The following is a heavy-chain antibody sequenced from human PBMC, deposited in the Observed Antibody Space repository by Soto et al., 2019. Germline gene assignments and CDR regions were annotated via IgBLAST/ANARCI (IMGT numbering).Heavy chain of an antibody. CDR2: ISGSGGST. J-gene: IGHJ4*02. CDR3: ARGRYLDSSDYWVANLPFDH. V-gene: IGHV3-23*01. Sequence: GGSLRLSCAASGFTFSSYAMSWVRQAPGKGLEWVSAISGSGGSTYYADSVKGRFTISRDNSKNTLYLQMNSLRAEDTAVYYCARGRYLDSSDYWVANLPFDHWGLGTLVTVSS. CDR1: GFTFSSYA. D-gene: IGHD3-22*01.